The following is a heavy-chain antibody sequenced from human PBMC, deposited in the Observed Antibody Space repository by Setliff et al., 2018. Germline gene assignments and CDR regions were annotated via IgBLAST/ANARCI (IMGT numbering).Heavy chain of an antibody. Sequence: PSETLSLTCTVSGGSISVYYWTWFRQPPGKGLEWIGYISSGSTNYNPSLKSRVTISVDTSKNQFSLRLNSATAADTAVYYCAREQSNYDFWSGYYGSYYYYMDVWGKGTTVTVSS. J-gene: IGHJ6*03. CDR2: ISSGST. CDR1: GGSISVYY. CDR3: AREQSNYDFWSGYYGSYYYYMDV. D-gene: IGHD3-3*01. V-gene: IGHV4-59*01.